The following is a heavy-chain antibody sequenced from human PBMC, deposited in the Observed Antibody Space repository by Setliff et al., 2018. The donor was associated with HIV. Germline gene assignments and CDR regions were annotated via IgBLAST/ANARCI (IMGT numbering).Heavy chain of an antibody. CDR3: ARLTTTYYYDSSAYYHPV. CDR1: GGSFSGYY. J-gene: IGHJ4*02. Sequence: TLSLTCAVYGGSFSGYYWSWIRQPPGKGPEWIGEINHSGSTNYNPSLKSRVTISVDTSKNQFSLKLSSVTAADTAVYYCARLTTTYYYDSSAYYHPVWGQGTLVTVSS. CDR2: INHSGST. V-gene: IGHV4-34*01. D-gene: IGHD3-22*01.